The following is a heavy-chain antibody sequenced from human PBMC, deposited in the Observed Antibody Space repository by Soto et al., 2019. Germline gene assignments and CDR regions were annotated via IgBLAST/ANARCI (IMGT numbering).Heavy chain of an antibody. CDR3: ARDLGGNWNYFDY. CDR2: ISYDGSNK. D-gene: IGHD1-20*01. CDR1: GFTFSSYA. V-gene: IGHV3-30-3*01. J-gene: IGHJ4*02. Sequence: QVQLVESGGGVVQPGRSLRLSCAASGFTFSSYAMHWVRQAPGKGLEWVAVISYDGSNKYYADSVKGRFTISRDNSKNTLYLQMNSLRAEDTAVYYCARDLGGNWNYFDYWGQGTLVTVSS.